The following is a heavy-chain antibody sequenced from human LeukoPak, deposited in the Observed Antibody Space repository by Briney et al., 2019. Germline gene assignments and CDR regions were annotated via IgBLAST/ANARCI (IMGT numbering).Heavy chain of an antibody. V-gene: IGHV3-21*01. CDR1: GFTFSSYS. CDR2: ISSSSSYI. D-gene: IGHD5-24*01. Sequence: GGSLRPSCAASGFTFSSYSMNWVRQAPGKGLVWVSSISSSSSYISYADSVKGRFTISRDNAKNSLYLQMYSLRDEDTAVYYCARVGDGYNFDYWGQGTLVTVSS. J-gene: IGHJ4*02. CDR3: ARVGDGYNFDY.